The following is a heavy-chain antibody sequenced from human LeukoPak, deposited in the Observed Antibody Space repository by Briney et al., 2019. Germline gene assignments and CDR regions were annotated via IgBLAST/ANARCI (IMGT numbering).Heavy chain of an antibody. J-gene: IGHJ6*02. V-gene: IGHV4-34*01. CDR2: INHSGST. CDR3: ARLVVVATVIEYYYYGMDV. CDR1: GGSFSGYY. D-gene: IGHD5-12*01. Sequence: SETLSLTCAVYGGSFSGYYWSWIRQPPGNGLEWIGEINHSGSTNYNPSLKSRVTISVDTSKNQFSLKLSSVTAADTAVYYCARLVVVATVIEYYYYGMDVWGQGTTVTVSS.